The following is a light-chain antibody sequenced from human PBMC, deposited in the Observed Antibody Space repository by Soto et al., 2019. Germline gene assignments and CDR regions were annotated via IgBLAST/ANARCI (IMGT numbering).Light chain of an antibody. CDR2: KVS. J-gene: IGLJ1*01. CDR1: SSDVGGYNY. CDR3: SSYTSSSTRV. Sequence: SALTQPGSVSGSPGQSITISCTGNSSDVGGYNYVSWYQQHPGKAPKLMIYKVSNRPSGVSNRFSGSKSGNTASLTISGLQAEDEADYYCSSYTSSSTRVFGTGTKVTVL. V-gene: IGLV2-14*01.